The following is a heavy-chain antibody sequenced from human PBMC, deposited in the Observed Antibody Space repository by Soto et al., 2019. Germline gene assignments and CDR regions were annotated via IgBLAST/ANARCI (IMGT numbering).Heavy chain of an antibody. Sequence: GESLKISCKSYGYSFTTYWIAWVRQMPGKGLEWMGSIHPGESDTRYSPSFQGQVTISADRSITTAYLQWSSLKASDTAMHYCARGDPYNSYWNFDLWGRGTLVTVSS. CDR1: GYSFTTYW. D-gene: IGHD1-1*01. V-gene: IGHV5-51*01. CDR2: IHPGESDT. J-gene: IGHJ2*01. CDR3: ARGDPYNSYWNFDL.